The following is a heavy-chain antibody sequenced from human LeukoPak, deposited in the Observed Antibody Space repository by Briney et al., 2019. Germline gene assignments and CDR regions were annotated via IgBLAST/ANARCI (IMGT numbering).Heavy chain of an antibody. D-gene: IGHD3-10*01. CDR2: MNPNSGNT. CDR1: GYTFTSYD. V-gene: IGHV1-8*01. J-gene: IGHJ4*02. CDR3: AREVVRGVLYYFDY. Sequence: ASVKVSCKASGYTFTSYDINWVRQATGQGLEWMGWMNPNSGNTGYAQKLQGRVTMTRNTSISTAYMELSSLRSEDTAVYYCAREVVRGVLYYFDYWGQGTLVTVSS.